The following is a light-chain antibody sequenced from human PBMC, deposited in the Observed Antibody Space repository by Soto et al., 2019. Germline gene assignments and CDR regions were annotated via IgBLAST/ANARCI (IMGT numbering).Light chain of an antibody. Sequence: QSVLTQSPSASGTPGQRVIISCSGGSSNIGRDTVNWYQQLPGTAPKLLIYSNNQRPSGVPDRFSGSKSGTSASLAISGLQSEDEADYYCATWDDSLNGPVFGGGTQLTVL. CDR3: ATWDDSLNGPV. J-gene: IGLJ7*01. CDR2: SNN. V-gene: IGLV1-44*01. CDR1: SSNIGRDT.